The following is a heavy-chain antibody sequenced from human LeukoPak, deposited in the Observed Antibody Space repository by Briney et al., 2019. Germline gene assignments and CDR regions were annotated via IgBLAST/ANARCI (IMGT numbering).Heavy chain of an antibody. CDR1: GFTFSSYN. Sequence: GGSLRLSCAASGFTFSSYNMNWVRQAPGKGLEWVSSISSSSTYTYYADSVKGRFTISRDNAKNSLYLQMNSLRAEDTAVYYCARLPSSLDDYGGNSGRDAFDIWGQGTMVTVSA. D-gene: IGHD4-23*01. J-gene: IGHJ3*02. CDR3: ARLPSSLDDYGGNSGRDAFDI. V-gene: IGHV3-21*01. CDR2: ISSSSTYT.